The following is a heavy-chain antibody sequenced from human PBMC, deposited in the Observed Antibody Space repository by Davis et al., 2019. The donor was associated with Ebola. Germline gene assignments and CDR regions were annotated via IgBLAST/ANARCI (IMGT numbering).Heavy chain of an antibody. J-gene: IGHJ6*02. Sequence: GGSLRLSCAASGFTFSDYYMSWIRQAPGKGLEWVSYISSSGSTIYYADSVKGRFTISRDNSKNTLYLQMNSLRAEDTAVYYCAKGIVVVVAANYYGMDVWGQGTTVTVSS. CDR3: AKGIVVVVAANYYGMDV. CDR2: ISSSGSTI. V-gene: IGHV3-11*01. CDR1: GFTFSDYY. D-gene: IGHD2-15*01.